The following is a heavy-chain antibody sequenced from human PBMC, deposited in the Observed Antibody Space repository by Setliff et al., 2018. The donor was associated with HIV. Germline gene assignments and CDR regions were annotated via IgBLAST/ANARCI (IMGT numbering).Heavy chain of an antibody. Sequence: VASVKVSCKTSRATFNTYTFSWVRQAPGRGLEWMGGIIPILGTPNYAQKFQGRVKITADKATSTIYVEVNSLTFDDTAVIYCAREGGMYGSDHHFDSWGQGTPVTVSS. CDR3: AREGGMYGSDHHFDS. J-gene: IGHJ4*02. CDR1: RATFNTYT. V-gene: IGHV1-69*08. CDR2: IIPILGTP. D-gene: IGHD6-19*01.